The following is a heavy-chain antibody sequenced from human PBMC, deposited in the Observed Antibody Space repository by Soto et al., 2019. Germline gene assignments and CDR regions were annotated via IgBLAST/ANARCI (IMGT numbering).Heavy chain of an antibody. CDR3: ARDWGSNGGYKWFEP. D-gene: IGHD5-18*01. CDR2: LSHNGRST. J-gene: IGHJ5*02. CDR1: GFTINNYG. Sequence: QVQLVESGGGVVPPGRSLRLSCAVSGFTINNYGMHWIRQAPGKGLEWVAMLSHNGRSTFYGDSVRGRFTVSRDESKNTLYVEMKSLRTEDTSMYYSARDWGSNGGYKWFEPWGQGTLVTVSS. V-gene: IGHV3-30*03.